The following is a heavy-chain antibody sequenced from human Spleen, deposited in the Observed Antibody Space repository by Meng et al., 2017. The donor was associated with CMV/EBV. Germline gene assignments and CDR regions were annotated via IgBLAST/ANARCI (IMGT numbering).Heavy chain of an antibody. Sequence: GSLRLSCTVYGGSFSGYYWSWIRQPPGEGLEWIGEINHSGSTYYKPSLKSRVTISVDTSKNQFSLRLSSVTAADTAIYYCARVKKYCSDGSCYSGYYHYGMDVWGQGTTVTVSS. V-gene: IGHV4-34*01. CDR3: ARVKKYCSDGSCYSGYYHYGMDV. CDR2: INHSGST. J-gene: IGHJ6*02. D-gene: IGHD2-15*01. CDR1: GGSFSGYY.